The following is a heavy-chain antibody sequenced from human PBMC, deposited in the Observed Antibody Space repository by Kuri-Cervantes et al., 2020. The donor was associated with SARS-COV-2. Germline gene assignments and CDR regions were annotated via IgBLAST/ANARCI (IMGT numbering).Heavy chain of an antibody. J-gene: IGHJ4*02. CDR2: INHSGST. V-gene: IGHV4-34*01. CDR1: GGSFSGHY. Sequence: SQTLSLTCAVYGGSFSGHYWTWIRQPPGKGLDWIGEINHSGSTNYNPSLKSRVTISVDTSKNQFSLKLSSVTAADTAVYYCARDPLDYWGQGTLVTVSS. CDR3: ARDPLDY.